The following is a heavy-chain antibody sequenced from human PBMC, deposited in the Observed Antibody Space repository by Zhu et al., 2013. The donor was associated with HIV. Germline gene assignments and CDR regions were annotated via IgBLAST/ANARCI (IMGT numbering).Heavy chain of an antibody. V-gene: IGHV1-8*01. CDR3: ARGRPLIYGSGSYLYYYYGMDV. CDR1: GYTFTSYD. Sequence: QVQLVQSGAEVKKPGASVKVSCKASGYTFTSYDINWVRQATGQGLEWMGWMNPNSGNTGYAQKFQGRVTMTRNTSISTAYMELSSLRSEDTAVYYCARGRPLIYGSGSYLYYYYGMDVWGQGTTVTVSS. J-gene: IGHJ6*02. CDR2: MNPNSGNT. D-gene: IGHD3-10*01.